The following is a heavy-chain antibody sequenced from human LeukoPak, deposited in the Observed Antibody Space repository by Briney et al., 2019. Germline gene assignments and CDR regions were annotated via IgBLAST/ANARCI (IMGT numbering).Heavy chain of an antibody. J-gene: IGHJ4*02. CDR2: ISNSGDTT. CDR1: GLTFSTYP. Sequence: SGGSLRLSCAASGLTFSTYPMTWVRQAPGKGPEWVSAISNSGDTTYYADSVKGRFTISRDNSKNTLYLQLNSLRAEDTAVYYCAKDRGYWGQGTLVTVSS. CDR3: AKDRGY. V-gene: IGHV3-23*01.